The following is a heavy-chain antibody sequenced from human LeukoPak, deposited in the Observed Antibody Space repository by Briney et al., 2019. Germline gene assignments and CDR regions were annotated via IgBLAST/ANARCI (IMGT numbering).Heavy chain of an antibody. V-gene: IGHV3-48*01. CDR1: GFTFSSYS. Sequence: PGGSLRLSCAASGFTFSSYSMNWVRQAPGKGLEWVSYISSSSSTIYYADSVKGRFTISRDNAKNSLYLQMNSLRAEDTAVYYCARDYVVPAAIIYYYYYMDVWGKGTTVTVSS. D-gene: IGHD2-2*02. CDR3: ARDYVVPAAIIYYYYYMDV. J-gene: IGHJ6*03. CDR2: ISSSSSTI.